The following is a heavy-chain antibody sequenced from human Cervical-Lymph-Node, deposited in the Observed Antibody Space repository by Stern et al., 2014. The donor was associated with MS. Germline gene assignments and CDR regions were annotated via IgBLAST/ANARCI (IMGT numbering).Heavy chain of an antibody. CDR2: IPPIFNSA. Sequence: QVQLVQSGGEVKKPGSAVKVSCKASGDTFTDYAISWVRQAPGHGPEWMGGIPPIFNSADYAQKCQGRLTITADKSRSTAYMELSSLTSDDTAVYYCAREVGSLAMDVWGQGTTVIVSS. J-gene: IGHJ6*01. CDR3: AREVGSLAMDV. V-gene: IGHV1-69*06. D-gene: IGHD1-1*01. CDR1: GDTFTDYA.